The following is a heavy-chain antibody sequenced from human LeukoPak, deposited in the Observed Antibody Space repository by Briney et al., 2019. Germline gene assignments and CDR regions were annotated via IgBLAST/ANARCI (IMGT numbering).Heavy chain of an antibody. CDR1: GGSFSGYY. Sequence: PSETLSLTCAVYGGSFSGYYWSWIRQPPGKGLEWIGEITHSGSTNYNPSLKSRVTIPVDTSKNQFSLKLSSVTAADTAVYYCARSGAYCSGVSCYYSYWGQGTLVTVSS. CDR3: ARSGAYCSGVSCYYSY. D-gene: IGHD2-15*01. J-gene: IGHJ4*02. V-gene: IGHV4-34*01. CDR2: ITHSGST.